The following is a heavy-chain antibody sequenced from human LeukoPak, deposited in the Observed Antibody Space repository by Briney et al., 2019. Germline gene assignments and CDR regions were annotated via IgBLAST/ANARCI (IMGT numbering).Heavy chain of an antibody. CDR2: ISSSSSTI. D-gene: IGHD3-22*01. V-gene: IGHV3-48*02. J-gene: IGHJ6*02. CDR1: GFTFSS. CDR3: ARDPVLYYDSSGPLRGYYGMDV. Sequence: GGSLRLSCAASGFTFSSMNWVRQAPGKGLEWVSYISSSSSTIYYADSVKGRFTISRDNAKNSLYLQMNSLRDEDTAVYYCARDPVLYYDSSGPLRGYYGMDVWGQGTTVTVSS.